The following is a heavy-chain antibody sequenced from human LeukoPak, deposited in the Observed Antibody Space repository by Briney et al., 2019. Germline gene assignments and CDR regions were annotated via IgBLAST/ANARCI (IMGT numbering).Heavy chain of an antibody. D-gene: IGHD3-22*01. Sequence: PGGSLRLSCAASGFTFSNYAMKWVRQAPGKGLEWVSFISRTSSLIYYADSVQGRFTISRDNAKNSLYLQMNSLRAEDTAVYYCARGVDYYENSGTIDYWGQGTLVTVS. CDR3: ARGVDYYENSGTIDY. V-gene: IGHV3-48*01. J-gene: IGHJ4*02. CDR1: GFTFSNYA. CDR2: ISRTSSLI.